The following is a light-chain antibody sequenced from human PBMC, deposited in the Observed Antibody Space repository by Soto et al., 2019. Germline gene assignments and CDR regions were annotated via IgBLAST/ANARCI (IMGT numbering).Light chain of an antibody. CDR1: QSLVHSDGNTY. V-gene: IGKV2-24*01. J-gene: IGKJ1*01. CDR3: LQATQFPWT. CDR2: KIS. Sequence: DIVVTQTPLSSPVALGQPSAISCMSSQSLVHSDGNTYLSWLQQRPGQAPRLLIYKISNRVSGVPERLRGSGAGTDFTMTISRVEAEDVGVYYCLQATQFPWTFVQGPKVDI.